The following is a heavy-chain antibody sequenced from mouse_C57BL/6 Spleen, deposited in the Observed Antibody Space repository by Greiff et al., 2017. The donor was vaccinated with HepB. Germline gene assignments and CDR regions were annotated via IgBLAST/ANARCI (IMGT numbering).Heavy chain of an antibody. V-gene: IGHV5-9*01. D-gene: IGHD1-1*01. CDR2: ISGGGGNT. CDR3: ASLISRGYFDV. Sequence: EVKLVESGGGLVKPGGSLKLSCAASRFTFSSYTMSWVRQTPEKRLEWVATISGGGGNTYYPDSVKGRFTISRDNAKNTLYLQMSSLRSEDTALYYCASLISRGYFDVWGTGTTVTVSS. J-gene: IGHJ1*03. CDR1: RFTFSSYT.